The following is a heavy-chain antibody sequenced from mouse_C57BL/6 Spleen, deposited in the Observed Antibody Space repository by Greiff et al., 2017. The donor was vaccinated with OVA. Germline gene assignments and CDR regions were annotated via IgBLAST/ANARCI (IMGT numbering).Heavy chain of an antibody. CDR1: GYTFTSYW. J-gene: IGHJ2*01. V-gene: IGHV1-52*01. CDR2: IDPSDSET. Sequence: VQLQQPGAELVRPGSSVKLSCKASGYTFTSYWMHWVKQRPIQGLEWIGNIDPSDSETHYNQKFKDKATLTVDKSSSTAYMQISSLTSEDSAVYYCARWGDEGYWGQGTTLTVSS. CDR3: ARWGDEGY. D-gene: IGHD3-3*01.